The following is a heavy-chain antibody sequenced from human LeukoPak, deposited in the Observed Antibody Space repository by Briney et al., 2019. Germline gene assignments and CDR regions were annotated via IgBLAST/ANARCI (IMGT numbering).Heavy chain of an antibody. CDR3: ARFTQWELRSSWFDP. J-gene: IGHJ5*02. V-gene: IGHV4-59*08. CDR2: IYYSGST. Sequence: SETLSLSCTVSGGSISSYYWSWIRQPPGKGLEWIGYIYYSGSTNYNPSLKSRVTISVDTSKNQFSLKLSSVTAADTAVYYCARFTQWELRSSWFDPWGQGTLVTVSS. CDR1: GGSISSYY. D-gene: IGHD1-26*01.